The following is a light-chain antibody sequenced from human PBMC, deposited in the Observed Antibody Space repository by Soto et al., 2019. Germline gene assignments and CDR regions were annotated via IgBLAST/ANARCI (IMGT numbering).Light chain of an antibody. J-gene: IGKJ3*01. CDR3: QQTSSAPFT. V-gene: IGKV1-39*01. CDR1: QNINTY. Sequence: DIQMTQSPYSLSAAVGDRVTIACRASQNINTYLNWYQQKPGKAPKLLIFDAASLQSGVPSRFSGGGSRTDFPLTITSLQPEDFATYYCQQTSSAPFTFGPGNKVDIK. CDR2: DAA.